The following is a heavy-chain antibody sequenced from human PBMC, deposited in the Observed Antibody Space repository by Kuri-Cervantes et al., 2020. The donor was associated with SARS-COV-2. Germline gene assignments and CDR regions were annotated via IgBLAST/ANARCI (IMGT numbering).Heavy chain of an antibody. D-gene: IGHD3-16*01. CDR2: IWYDGENE. CDR1: GFTFSNYV. V-gene: IGHV3-33*08. J-gene: IGHJ6*03. CDR3: ARGAANYYYMDV. Sequence: GESLKISCVASGFTFSNYVIHWVRQAPGKVLEWVAVIWYDGENEYYAGSVKGRFTISRDNSKNTVSLHMNSLRAEDTAMYYCARGAANYYYMDVWGKGTTVTVSS.